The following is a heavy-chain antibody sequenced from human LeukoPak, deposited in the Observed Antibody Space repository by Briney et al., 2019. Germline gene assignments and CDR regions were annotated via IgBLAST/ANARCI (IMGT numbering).Heavy chain of an antibody. CDR2: ISSSSSYI. Sequence: GGSLRLSCAASGFTFSSYSMNWVRQAPGNGLEWVSSISSSSSYIYYADSEKGRFTISRDNAKNSLYLQMNSLRAEDTAVYYCASKKADFWSGTFYYFDYWGQGTLVTVSS. V-gene: IGHV3-21*01. CDR3: ASKKADFWSGTFYYFDY. D-gene: IGHD3-3*01. J-gene: IGHJ4*02. CDR1: GFTFSSYS.